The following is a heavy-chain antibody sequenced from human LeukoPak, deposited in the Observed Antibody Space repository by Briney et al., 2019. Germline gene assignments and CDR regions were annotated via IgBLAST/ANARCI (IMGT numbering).Heavy chain of an antibody. CDR1: GYTFTGYY. V-gene: IGHV1-2*02. CDR3: ARVGLEQQAGY. CDR2: INPNSGGT. D-gene: IGHD6-13*01. J-gene: IGHJ4*02. Sequence: ASVKVSCKASGYTFTGYYMHWVRQAPGQGLEWMGWINPNSGGTNYARKFQGRVTMTRDTSISTAYMELSRLRSDDTAVYYCARVGLEQQAGYWGQGTLVTVSS.